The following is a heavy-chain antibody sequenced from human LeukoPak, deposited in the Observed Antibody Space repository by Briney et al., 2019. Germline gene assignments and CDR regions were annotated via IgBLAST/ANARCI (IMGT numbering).Heavy chain of an antibody. CDR3: ASLGITMTRAFDI. V-gene: IGHV1-2*06. D-gene: IGHD3-22*01. CDR2: INPNSGGT. Sequence: ASVKVSCKASGYTFTGYYRHWVRQAPGQGLEWMGRINPNSGGTNYAQKFQGRVTMTRDTSISTAYMELSRLRSDDTAVYYCASLGITMTRAFDIWGQGTMVTVSS. J-gene: IGHJ3*02. CDR1: GYTFTGYY.